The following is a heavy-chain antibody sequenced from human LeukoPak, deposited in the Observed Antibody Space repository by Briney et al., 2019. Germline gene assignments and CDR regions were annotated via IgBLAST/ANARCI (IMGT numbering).Heavy chain of an antibody. D-gene: IGHD2-2*01. CDR1: GFSLSTSGVG. CDR2: IYWNDDK. CDR3: AHPLRGGCSSTSCYNWFDP. V-gene: IGHV2-5*01. Sequence: SGPTLVKPTQTLTLTCTFSGFSLSTSGVGVGWIRQPPGKALEWLALIYWNDDKRYSPSLKSRLTITKDTSKNQVVLTMTNMDPVDTATYYCAHPLRGGCSSTSCYNWFDPWGQGTLVTVSS. J-gene: IGHJ5*02.